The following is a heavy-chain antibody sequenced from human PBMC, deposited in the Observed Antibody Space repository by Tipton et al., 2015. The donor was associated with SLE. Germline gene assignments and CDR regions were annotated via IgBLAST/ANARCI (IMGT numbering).Heavy chain of an antibody. CDR2: INHSGST. J-gene: IGHJ4*02. V-gene: IGHV4-34*01. Sequence: TLSLTCAVYGGSFSGYYWSWIRQPPGKGLEWIGEINHSGSTNYNPSLKSRVTISVDTSKHHFSLKLSSVTAAATAVYYCASLRTEYYYGSRADYWGQGTLVTVSS. D-gene: IGHD3-10*01. CDR1: GGSFSGYY. CDR3: ASLRTEYYYGSRADY.